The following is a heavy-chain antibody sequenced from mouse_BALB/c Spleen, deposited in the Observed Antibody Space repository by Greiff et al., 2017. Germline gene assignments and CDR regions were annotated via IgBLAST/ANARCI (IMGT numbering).Heavy chain of an antibody. J-gene: IGHJ4*01. CDR3: ASVDGTYAMDY. Sequence: VQLQQSGPELVKPGASVKISCKASGYTFTDYNMHWVKQSHGKSLEWIGYIYPYNGGTGYNQKFKSKATLTVDTSSSTAYMQLSSLTSEDTAVYVCASVDGTYAMDYWGQGTSVTVSS. V-gene: IGHV1S29*02. D-gene: IGHD1-1*01. CDR2: IYPYNGGT. CDR1: GYTFTDYN.